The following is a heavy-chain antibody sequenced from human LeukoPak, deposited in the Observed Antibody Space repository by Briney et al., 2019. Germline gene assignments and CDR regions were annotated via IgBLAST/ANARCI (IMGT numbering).Heavy chain of an antibody. Sequence: GGSLRLSCAASGFTFSSYEMNWVRQAPGKGLERVSYISSSGSTIYYADSVKGRFTISRDNAKNSLYLQMNSLRAEDTAVYYCARDSGNDWFDPWGQGTLVTVSS. V-gene: IGHV3-48*03. CDR3: ARDSGNDWFDP. CDR1: GFTFSSYE. J-gene: IGHJ5*02. D-gene: IGHD1-1*01. CDR2: ISSSGSTI.